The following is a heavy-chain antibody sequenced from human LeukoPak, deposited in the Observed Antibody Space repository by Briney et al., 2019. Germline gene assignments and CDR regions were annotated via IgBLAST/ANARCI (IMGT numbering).Heavy chain of an antibody. V-gene: IGHV3-48*03. Sequence: PGGSLRLSCAASGFTFSSYEMNWVRQAPGKGLEWVSYISSSGSTIYYADSVKGRFTISRDNAKNSLYLQMNSLRAEDTALYYCAREWDSVATDYWGQGTLVTVSS. CDR2: ISSSGSTI. D-gene: IGHD5-12*01. J-gene: IGHJ4*02. CDR1: GFTFSSYE. CDR3: AREWDSVATDY.